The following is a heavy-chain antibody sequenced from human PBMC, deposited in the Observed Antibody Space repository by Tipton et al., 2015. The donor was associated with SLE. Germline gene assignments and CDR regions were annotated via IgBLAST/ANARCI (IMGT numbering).Heavy chain of an antibody. CDR3: AKDGSGSSWYYFDY. Sequence: SLRLSCAASGFTFSSYGMHWVRQAPGKGLEWVAFIRYDGSNKYYADSAKGRFTISRDNSKNTLYLQMNSLRAEDTAVYYCAKDGSGSSWYYFDYWGQGTLVTVSS. J-gene: IGHJ4*02. CDR2: IRYDGSNK. D-gene: IGHD6-13*01. CDR1: GFTFSSYG. V-gene: IGHV3-30*02.